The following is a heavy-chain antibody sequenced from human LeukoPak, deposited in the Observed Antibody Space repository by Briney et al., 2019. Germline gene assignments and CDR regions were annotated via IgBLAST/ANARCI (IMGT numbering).Heavy chain of an antibody. CDR3: ANSPLYYGMDV. J-gene: IGHJ6*02. CDR2: ISGSGGST. Sequence: GGALRLSCAASGYTFSSYAMSWVRQAPGKGLEWVSAISGSGGSTYYADSVKGRFTISRDNSKNTLYLQMNSLRAEDTAVYYCANSPLYYGMDVWGQGTTVTVSS. V-gene: IGHV3-23*01. CDR1: GYTFSSYA.